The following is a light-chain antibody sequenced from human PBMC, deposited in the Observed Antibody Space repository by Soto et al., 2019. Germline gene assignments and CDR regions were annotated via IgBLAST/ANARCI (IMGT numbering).Light chain of an antibody. CDR1: SSDVGGYHY. V-gene: IGLV2-14*01. CDR3: SSYTSSSTYV. J-gene: IGLJ1*01. Sequence: QSALTQPASVSGSPGQSITISCTGTSSDVGGYHYVSWCQQHPGKAPTLMMYDVSNRPSGVSNRFSGSKSGNTASLTISGLQAEDEADYYCSSYTSSSTYVFGTGTKLTVL. CDR2: DVS.